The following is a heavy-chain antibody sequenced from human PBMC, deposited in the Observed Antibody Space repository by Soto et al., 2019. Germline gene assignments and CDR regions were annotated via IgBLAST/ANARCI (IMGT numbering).Heavy chain of an antibody. CDR1: GYTFTSYY. J-gene: IGHJ3*02. D-gene: IGHD3-22*01. Sequence: GASVKVSCKASGYTFTSYYMHWVRQAPGQGLEWMGIINPSGGRTSYAQKFQGRVTMTRDTSTSTVSMKLSSLRSEDTAVYFCARDQNYYDSSGPDAFDIWGQGTMVTVSS. V-gene: IGHV1-46*01. CDR3: ARDQNYYDSSGPDAFDI. CDR2: INPSGGRT.